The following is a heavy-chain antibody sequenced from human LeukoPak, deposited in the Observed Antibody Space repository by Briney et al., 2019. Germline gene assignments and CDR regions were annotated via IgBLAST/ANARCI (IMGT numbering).Heavy chain of an antibody. Sequence: SETLSLTCAVSGGSIRSNNHYWGWTRQPPGKGLEWIGNLYFNGNIAYNPSLQSRVTISVDTSKNQFSLRLNSVTSADTAMYYCARVELIVALPTSFDPWGQGTLVTVSS. V-gene: IGHV4-39*07. CDR1: GGSIRSNNHY. D-gene: IGHD5-12*01. CDR3: ARVELIVALPTSFDP. J-gene: IGHJ5*02. CDR2: LYFNGNI.